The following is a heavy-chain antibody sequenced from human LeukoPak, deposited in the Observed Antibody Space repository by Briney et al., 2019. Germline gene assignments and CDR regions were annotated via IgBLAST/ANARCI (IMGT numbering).Heavy chain of an antibody. V-gene: IGHV4-39*07. CDR3: ARDITAAFDY. Sequence: SETLSLTCTVSGVSISSSNSYRGRIRQPPGKGLEWIGSIYYSGNTYYNASLKSRITISVDTSKNQFSLKLSSVTAADTAVYYCARDITAAFDYWGQGTLVTVSS. J-gene: IGHJ4*02. CDR1: GVSISSSNSY. D-gene: IGHD6-13*01. CDR2: IYYSGNT.